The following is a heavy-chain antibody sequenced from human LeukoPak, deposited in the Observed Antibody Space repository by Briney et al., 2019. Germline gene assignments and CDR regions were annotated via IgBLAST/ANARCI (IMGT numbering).Heavy chain of an antibody. Sequence: SETLSLTCAISGASFSGYSWTWIRQPPGKGLEWIGEFSHTGSPIYNPSLKSRVNISIDTSKNQFSLRLTSVAAADTAVYFCARPRLLFGSGPILVWGQGTLVTVSS. CDR3: ARPRLLFGSGPILV. V-gene: IGHV4-34*01. J-gene: IGHJ4*02. CDR2: FSHTGSP. CDR1: GASFSGYS. D-gene: IGHD3-10*01.